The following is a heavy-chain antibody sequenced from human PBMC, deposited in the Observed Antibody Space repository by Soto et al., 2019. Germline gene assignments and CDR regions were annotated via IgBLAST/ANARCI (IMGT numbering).Heavy chain of an antibody. V-gene: IGHV3-30-3*01. D-gene: IGHD4-17*01. CDR1: GFTFSSHA. J-gene: IGHJ5*02. CDR2: ISYEGSTK. CDR3: ARAQTSTVVTSSHFDP. Sequence: QVLLVESGGGVVQPGRSLRLSCAASGFTFSSHAMNWVRQAPGKGLEWVAIISYEGSTKYYADSVKGRFTISRDNSKNPLYLQLNSLRAEDTAVYYCARAQTSTVVTSSHFDPWGQGTLVTVSS.